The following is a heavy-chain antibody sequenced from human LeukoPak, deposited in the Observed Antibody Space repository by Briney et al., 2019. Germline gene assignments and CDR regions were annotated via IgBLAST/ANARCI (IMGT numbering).Heavy chain of an antibody. CDR1: GYSFTSYW. CDR3: ASPSITMVRGVSGAFDI. J-gene: IGHJ3*02. V-gene: IGHV5-51*01. D-gene: IGHD3-10*01. CDR2: IYPGDSDT. Sequence: GESLKISCKGSGYSFTSYWIGWVRQMPGKGLEWMGIIYPGDSDTRYSPSFQGQVTISADKSISTAYLQWSSLKASDTAMYYCASPSITMVRGVSGAFDIWGQGTMVTISS.